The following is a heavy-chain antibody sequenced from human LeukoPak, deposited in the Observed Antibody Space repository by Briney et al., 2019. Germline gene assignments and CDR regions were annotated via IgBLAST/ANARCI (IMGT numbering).Heavy chain of an antibody. CDR3: AKGISRYCSGGTCYFDY. CDR1: GFTFSSFA. D-gene: IGHD2-15*01. J-gene: IGHJ4*02. V-gene: IGHV3-23*01. CDR2: ISGSGSST. Sequence: GGSLRLSCAASGFTFSSFAMSWVRQAPGKGLEWASGISGSGSSTYYADSVKGQFTISRDNSKNTLFLQMNSLRAEDTALHYCAKGISRYCSGGTCYFDYWGQGTLVTVSS.